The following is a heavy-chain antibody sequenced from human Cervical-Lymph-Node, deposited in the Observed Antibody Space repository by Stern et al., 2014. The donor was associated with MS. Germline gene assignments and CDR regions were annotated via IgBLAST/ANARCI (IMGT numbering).Heavy chain of an antibody. Sequence: QMQLVQSGAEVKKPGSSVKVSCKASGGTFSSLAINWVRQASGQGLEWMGGIIPILGSPNYAQKIQDRVTISADASTRTVYRELSSLRSEDTGVYFCARDRRDAHTFAFDNWGQGTLVTVSS. CDR2: IIPILGSP. CDR3: ARDRRDAHTFAFDN. J-gene: IGHJ3*02. D-gene: IGHD5-24*01. V-gene: IGHV1-69*01. CDR1: GGTFSSLA.